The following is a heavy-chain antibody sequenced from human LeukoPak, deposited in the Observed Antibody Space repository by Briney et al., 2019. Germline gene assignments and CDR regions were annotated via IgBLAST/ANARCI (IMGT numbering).Heavy chain of an antibody. Sequence: GGSLRLSCAASGFTFSSYEMNWVRQAPGKGLEWVSYISSSGSTIYYADSVKGRFTISRDNAKNSLYLQMNSLRAEDTAVYYCARDPYSGSYGNYYYFMDVWGKGTTVTISS. CDR3: ARDPYSGSYGNYYYFMDV. V-gene: IGHV3-48*03. CDR1: GFTFSSYE. J-gene: IGHJ6*03. CDR2: ISSSGSTI. D-gene: IGHD1-26*01.